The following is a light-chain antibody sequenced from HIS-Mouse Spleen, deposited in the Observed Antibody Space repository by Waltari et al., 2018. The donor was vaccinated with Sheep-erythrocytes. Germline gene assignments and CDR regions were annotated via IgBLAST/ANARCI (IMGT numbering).Light chain of an antibody. V-gene: IGLV2-23*01. Sequence: QSALTQPASVSGSPGQSITISCTGTSSDVGSSNLVSWYQQHPGKAPKLMIYEGSKRPSGVSNRFSGSKSGNTASLKISGLQAEDEADYYCCSYAGSSTPWVFGGGTKLTVL. CDR1: SSDVGSSNL. J-gene: IGLJ3*02. CDR3: CSYAGSSTPWV. CDR2: EGS.